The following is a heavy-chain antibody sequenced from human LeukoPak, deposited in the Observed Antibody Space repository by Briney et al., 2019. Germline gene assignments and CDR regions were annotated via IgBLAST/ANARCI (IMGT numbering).Heavy chain of an antibody. J-gene: IGHJ4*02. CDR3: ARVGENDFWSGHDEPLFDY. V-gene: IGHV4-38-2*02. CDR1: GYSISSGYY. CDR2: IYHSGST. D-gene: IGHD3-3*01. Sequence: SETLSLTCIVSGYSISSGYYWGWIRPPPGKGLEWIGNIYHSGSTYYNLSLKSRVTISVDTSKNQFSLKLNSVTAADTAVYYCARVGENDFWSGHDEPLFDYWGQGILVTVSS.